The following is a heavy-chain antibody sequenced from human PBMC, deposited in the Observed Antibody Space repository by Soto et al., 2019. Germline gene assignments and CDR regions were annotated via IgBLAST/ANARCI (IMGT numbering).Heavy chain of an antibody. CDR1: GFTFSSYW. CDR3: AKSLSAIPGDS. Sequence: EVQLVESGGGLVQSGGSLRLSCAASGFTFSSYWMSWVRQGPGKGPEWVANIKQDGSEIYYVDSVKGRFTISRDNAKSSLYLQMTSLRAEDTAMYHCAKSLSAIPGDSWGQGTLVTVSS. V-gene: IGHV3-7*05. D-gene: IGHD2-2*01. J-gene: IGHJ4*02. CDR2: IKQDGSEI.